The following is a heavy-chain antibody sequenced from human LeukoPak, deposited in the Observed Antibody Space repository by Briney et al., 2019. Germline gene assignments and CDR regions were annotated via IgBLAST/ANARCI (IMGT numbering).Heavy chain of an antibody. CDR1: GGTFSSYT. CDR3: ARLYSKRFMGFPRFDP. V-gene: IGHV1-69*05. D-gene: IGHD4-11*01. CDR2: IIPIFGTA. J-gene: IGHJ5*02. Sequence: SVKVSCKASGGTFSSYTISWVRQAPGQGLEWMGGIIPIFGTANYAQKFQGRVTITTDESTSTAYMELSSLRSEDTAVYYCARLYSKRFMGFPRFDPWGQGTLVTVSS.